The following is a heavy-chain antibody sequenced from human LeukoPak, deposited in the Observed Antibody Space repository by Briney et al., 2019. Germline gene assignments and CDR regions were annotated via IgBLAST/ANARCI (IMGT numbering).Heavy chain of an antibody. J-gene: IGHJ5*02. V-gene: IGHV3-15*01. CDR1: GGSFSGYY. Sequence: ETLSLTCAVYGGSFSGYYWSWIRQPPGKGLEWLGRIKSKIDGGTTDYAAPVKGRFTMSRDDSKNTLYLQMNSLKTEDTAVYYCTSTTGSYGGGFDPWGQGTLVTVSS. D-gene: IGHD3-16*01. CDR3: TSTTGSYGGGFDP. CDR2: IKSKIDGGTT.